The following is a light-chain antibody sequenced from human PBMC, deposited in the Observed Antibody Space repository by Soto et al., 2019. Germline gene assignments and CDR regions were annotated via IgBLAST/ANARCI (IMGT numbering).Light chain of an antibody. Sequence: EIVLTQSPATLSLSQGERATLSCRASQSVSSSYLAWYQQKPGQAPRLLIYGASSRATGIPDRFSGSGSGTDFTLTISRLEPEDFAVYYCRQYGSSPPVWTFGQGTKVDIK. J-gene: IGKJ1*01. V-gene: IGKV3-20*01. CDR3: RQYGSSPPVWT. CDR1: QSVSSSY. CDR2: GAS.